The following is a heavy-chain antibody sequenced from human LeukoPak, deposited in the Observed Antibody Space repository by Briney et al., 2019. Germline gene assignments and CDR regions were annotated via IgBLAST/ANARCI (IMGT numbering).Heavy chain of an antibody. Sequence: GASVKVSCKASGDSFTNYDINWVRQATGQGLEWMGWMNPNSGNIGYAQKFRGRLTMIRNTSINTSYMELRSLTSDDTAVYYCVRTAGIFWSGGYYFDSWGQGTLVTVSS. V-gene: IGHV1-8*01. D-gene: IGHD3-3*01. J-gene: IGHJ4*02. CDR3: VRTAGIFWSGGYYFDS. CDR1: GDSFTNYD. CDR2: MNPNSGNI.